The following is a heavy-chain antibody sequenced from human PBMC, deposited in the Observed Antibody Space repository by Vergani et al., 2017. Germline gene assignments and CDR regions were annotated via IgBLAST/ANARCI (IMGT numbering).Heavy chain of an antibody. CDR1: GFSINNAGLG. J-gene: IGHJ3*02. CDR3: TRMGNYGRKHAFDN. CDR2: IFSNDKK. D-gene: IGHD3-10*01. Sequence: QVTLKESGPVRVKPTETLTLTCSVSGFSINNAGLGVSWIRQPPGKALEWLAHIFSNDKKSYKTSLKARLSTSKDTSKSQVVLTLANVDPLDTATYYCTRMGNYGRKHAFDNWGEGTLVFVS. V-gene: IGHV2-26*01.